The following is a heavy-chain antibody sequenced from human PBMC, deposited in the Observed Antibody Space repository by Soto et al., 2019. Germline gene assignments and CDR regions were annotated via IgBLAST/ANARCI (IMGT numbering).Heavy chain of an antibody. V-gene: IGHV4-39*01. Sequence: QLQLQESGPGLVKPSETLSLTCTVSGGSISSSSYYWGWLRQPPGKGLGWIGSMDYSGSTYYNPPRKSRVTVAVDTSKNQFSLKLSSVPATDTAVYYCARHSSSWYVGWYFDLWGRGTLVTVSS. CDR1: GGSISSSSYY. CDR3: ARHSSSWYVGWYFDL. CDR2: MDYSGST. J-gene: IGHJ2*01. D-gene: IGHD6-13*01.